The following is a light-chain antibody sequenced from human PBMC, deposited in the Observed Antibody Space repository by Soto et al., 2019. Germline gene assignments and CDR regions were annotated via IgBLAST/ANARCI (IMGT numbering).Light chain of an antibody. V-gene: IGKV3-20*01. CDR3: QQFDGSRPAFT. J-gene: IGKJ2*01. CDR1: QTVNSRH. CDR2: GAS. Sequence: ESLLTQSPGTLSLSPGERATLSCRASQTVNSRHLNWYQHKPGQAPRLLIHGASIRAAGIPDRFSGSRSGADFSLTITRLEPEDSAVYYCQQFDGSRPAFTFGQGTKLEI.